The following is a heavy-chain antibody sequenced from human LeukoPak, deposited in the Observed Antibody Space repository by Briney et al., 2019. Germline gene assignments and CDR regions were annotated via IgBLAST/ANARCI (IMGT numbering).Heavy chain of an antibody. V-gene: IGHV3-23*01. J-gene: IGHJ4*02. CDR3: AKRRTVNSAFDY. D-gene: IGHD4-17*01. CDR1: GFTFSSYA. Sequence: GGSLRLSCAASGFTFSSYAMSWVRQAPGKGLEWVLAISGSGGSTYYADSVKGRFTISRDNSKNTLYLQVNSLRAEDTAVYYCAKRRTVNSAFDYWGQGTLVTVSS. CDR2: ISGSGGST.